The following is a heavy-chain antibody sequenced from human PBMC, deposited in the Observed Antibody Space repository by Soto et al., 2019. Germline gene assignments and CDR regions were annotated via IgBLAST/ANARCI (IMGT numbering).Heavy chain of an antibody. CDR3: AKRSPYSSGWYSPIFDY. V-gene: IGHV3-23*01. CDR1: GFSFSDYA. J-gene: IGHJ4*02. CDR2: ISESGGST. D-gene: IGHD6-13*01. Sequence: GGSLRLACAASGFSFSDYAMSWVRQAPGKGLEWVSVISESGGSTHYADSVRGRFTVSRDNSKNSLSLRMNSLRDEDTAVYFCAKRSPYSSGWYSPIFDYWGQGALVTVSS.